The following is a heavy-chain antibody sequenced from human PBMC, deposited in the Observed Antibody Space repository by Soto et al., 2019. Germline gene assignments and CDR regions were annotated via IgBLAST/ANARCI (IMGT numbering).Heavy chain of an antibody. CDR1: GGTFSSYA. J-gene: IGHJ4*02. CDR2: IIPIFGTA. Sequence: GASVKVSCKASGGTFSSYAISWVRQASGQGLEWMGGIIPIFGTANYAQKFQGRVTITADESTSTAYMELSSLRSEDTAVYYCARGMAGYGLTFDYWGQGTLVTVSS. D-gene: IGHD5-18*01. V-gene: IGHV1-69*13. CDR3: ARGMAGYGLTFDY.